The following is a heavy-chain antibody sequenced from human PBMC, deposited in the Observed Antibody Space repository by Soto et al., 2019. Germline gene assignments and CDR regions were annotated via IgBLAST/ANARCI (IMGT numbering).Heavy chain of an antibody. Sequence: SLTCTVTGGSISSSSYYWGGISQPPGKGLEWIGSIYYSGSTYYNPSLKSRVIISVDTSKNQFSLKLSSVTAADTAVYYCARHAARRRWSRYYYYYRMDVWGPGTTVTVFS. J-gene: IGHJ6*02. CDR2: IYYSGST. V-gene: IGHV4-39*01. D-gene: IGHD6-13*01. CDR1: GGSISSSSYY. CDR3: ARHAARRRWSRYYYYYRMDV.